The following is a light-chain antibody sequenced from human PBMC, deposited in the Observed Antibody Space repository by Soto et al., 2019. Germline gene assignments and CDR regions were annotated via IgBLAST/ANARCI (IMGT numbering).Light chain of an antibody. J-gene: IGLJ1*01. CDR2: LNSDGSH. Sequence: QLVLTQSPSASASLGASVTLTCTLSSGHSSYAIAWHQQQPEKGPRYLMKLNSDGSHSKGDGIPDRFSGSSSGAERYLTISSLQSEDEADYYCQTWGTGIHYVFGTGTKLTVL. CDR1: SGHSSYA. V-gene: IGLV4-69*01. CDR3: QTWGTGIHYV.